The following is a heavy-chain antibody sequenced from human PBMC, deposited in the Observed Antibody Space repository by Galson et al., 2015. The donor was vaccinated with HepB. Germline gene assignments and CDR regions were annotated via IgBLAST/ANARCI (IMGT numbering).Heavy chain of an antibody. J-gene: IGHJ6*03. CDR2: INHNSGGT. V-gene: IGHV1-2*02. CDR1: GYTFTGYY. D-gene: IGHD6-19*01. CDR3: ARDFSGSGWTYYYYYMDV. Sequence: SVKVSCKASGYTFTGYYMHWVRQAPGQGLEWMGWINHNSGGTNYAQKFQGRVTMTRDTSISTAYMELSRLRSDDTAVYYCARDFSGSGWTYYYYYMDVWGKGTTVTVSS.